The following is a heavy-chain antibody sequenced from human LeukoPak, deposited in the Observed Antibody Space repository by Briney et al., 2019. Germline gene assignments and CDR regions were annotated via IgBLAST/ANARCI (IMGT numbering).Heavy chain of an antibody. D-gene: IGHD3-10*01. CDR1: GFTFSSYA. J-gene: IGHJ4*02. V-gene: IGHV3-48*01. CDR3: ARVNYYGSGSYYNRHFDY. Sequence: GGSLRLSCAASGFTFSSYAMSWVRQAPGKGLEWVSYISSSSSIIYYADSVKGRFTISRDNAKNSLYLQMNSLRAEDTAVYYCARVNYYGSGSYYNRHFDYWGQGTLVTVSS. CDR2: ISSSSSII.